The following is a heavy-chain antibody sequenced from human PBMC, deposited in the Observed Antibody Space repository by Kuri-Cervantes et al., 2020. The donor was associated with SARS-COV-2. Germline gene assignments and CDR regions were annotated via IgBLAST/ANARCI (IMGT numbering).Heavy chain of an antibody. CDR2: INAYNGNT. CDR3: ATQGYCSGGSCIYYYYGMDV. Sequence: ASVKVSCKPSEYRFSGYAFHWVRQAPGQRLEWMGWINAYNGNTNYAQKLQGRVTMTTDTSTSTAYMELRSLRSDDTAVYYCATQGYCSGGSCIYYYYGMDVWGQGTTVTVSS. V-gene: IGHV1-18*01. D-gene: IGHD2-15*01. CDR1: EYRFSGYA. J-gene: IGHJ6*02.